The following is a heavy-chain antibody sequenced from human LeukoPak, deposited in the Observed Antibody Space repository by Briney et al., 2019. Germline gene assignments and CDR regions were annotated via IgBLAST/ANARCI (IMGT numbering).Heavy chain of an antibody. CDR1: GFTFSSYS. V-gene: IGHV3-21*01. CDR2: ISSSSSYI. CDR3: ARKGATTYLDY. Sequence: GGSLRLSCAASGFTFSSYSVNWVRQAPGKGLEWVSSISSSSSYIYYADSVKGRFTISRDNAKNSLYLQMNSLRAEDTAVYYCARKGATTYLDYWGQGTLVTVSS. J-gene: IGHJ4*02. D-gene: IGHD1-26*01.